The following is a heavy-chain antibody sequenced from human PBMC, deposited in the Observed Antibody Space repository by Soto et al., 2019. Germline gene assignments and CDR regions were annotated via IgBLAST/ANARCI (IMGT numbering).Heavy chain of an antibody. CDR2: ISGSGGST. J-gene: IGHJ6*03. CDR1: GFTFSSYA. V-gene: IGHV3-23*01. CDR3: AKALNVLRYFDWLSHHPPMDV. Sequence: PGGSLRLSCAASGFTFSSYAMSWVRQAPGKGLEWVSAISGSGGSTYYADSVKGRFTISRDNSKNTLYLQMNSLRAEDTAVYYCAKALNVLRYFDWLSHHPPMDVWGKGTTVTVSS. D-gene: IGHD3-9*01.